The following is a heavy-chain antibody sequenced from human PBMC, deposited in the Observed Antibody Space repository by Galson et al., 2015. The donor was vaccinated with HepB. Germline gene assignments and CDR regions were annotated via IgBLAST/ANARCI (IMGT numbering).Heavy chain of an antibody. CDR3: ARVEMEAGTNYVPAHMDV. Sequence: SVKVSCKASGGTFSSYAINWVRQAPGQGLEWMAGIVPIFGAANYAQKFQVRVTITADESTSTAYMELSSLRSEDTAVYYCARVEMEAGTNYVPAHMDVWGQGTTVTVSS. J-gene: IGHJ6*02. CDR2: IVPIFGAA. V-gene: IGHV1-69*13. D-gene: IGHD3-10*02. CDR1: GGTFSSYA.